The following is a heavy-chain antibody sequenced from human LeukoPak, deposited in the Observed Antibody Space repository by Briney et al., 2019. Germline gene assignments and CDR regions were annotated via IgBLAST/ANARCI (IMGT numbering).Heavy chain of an antibody. V-gene: IGHV3-48*01. J-gene: IGHJ4*02. CDR2: ISSSSSSI. Sequence: GGSLRLSCAASGFTFSNYNMHWVRQAPGKGLEWVPYISSSSSSIHYADSVKGRFTISRDNAKNSLYLQMNSLRAEDTAVYYCAKDQGYFDYWGQGTLVTVSS. CDR1: GFTFSNYN. CDR3: AKDQGYFDY.